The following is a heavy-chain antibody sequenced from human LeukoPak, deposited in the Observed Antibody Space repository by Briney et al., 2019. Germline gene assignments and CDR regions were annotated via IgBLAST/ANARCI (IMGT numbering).Heavy chain of an antibody. Sequence: TSETLSLTCAVYGGSFSGYYWSWIRQPPGKGLEWIGEINHSGSTNYNPSLKSRVTISVDTSKNQFSLKLSSVTAADTAVYYCARVRGSAFRIYYFDYWGQGTLVTVSS. D-gene: IGHD1-26*01. CDR1: GGSFSGYY. CDR3: ARVRGSAFRIYYFDY. V-gene: IGHV4-34*01. J-gene: IGHJ4*02. CDR2: INHSGST.